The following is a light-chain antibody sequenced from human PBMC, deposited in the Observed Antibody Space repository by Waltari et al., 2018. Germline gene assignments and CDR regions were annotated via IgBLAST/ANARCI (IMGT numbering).Light chain of an antibody. Sequence: QSVLTQPPSASGTPGQRVTISCSGSSSNIGSNTETWYQQRPGTAPKLLIHSNNQRPSGVPDRFSGSKSGTSASLAISGLQSEDEADYYCAAWDDSLNGHWVFGGGTKLTVL. V-gene: IGLV1-44*01. CDR3: AAWDDSLNGHWV. J-gene: IGLJ3*02. CDR2: SNN. CDR1: SSNIGSNT.